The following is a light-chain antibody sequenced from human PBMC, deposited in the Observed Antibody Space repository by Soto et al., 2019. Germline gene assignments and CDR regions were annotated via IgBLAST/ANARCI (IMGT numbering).Light chain of an antibody. CDR3: NTYISSTPFHV. CDR2: DVS. J-gene: IGLJ1*01. CDR1: RTDVADGYDY. V-gene: IGLV2-14*03. Sequence: QSALTQPASVSGSPGQSIAISCTGVRTDVADGYDYVSWYQQHPGQAPQLIIYDVSNRPSGVSDRFSGSKSGNTASLTISGLQAEDDAEYYCNTYISSTPFHVFGIGTKVTDL.